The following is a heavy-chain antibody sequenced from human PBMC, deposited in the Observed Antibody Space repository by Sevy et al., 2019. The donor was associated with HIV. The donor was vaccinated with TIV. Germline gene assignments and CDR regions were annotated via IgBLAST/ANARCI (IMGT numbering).Heavy chain of an antibody. J-gene: IGHJ4*02. CDR1: GGSINNSDSY. CDR2: IHYTGGT. Sequence: SETLSLTCTVSGGSINNSDSYWSWIRQPPGKGLEWIGYIHYTGGTYYNPFLKSRVAMSVDTSEKQFSLKLSSMTEADTAVYYCASKRGYNHGPFDYWGQGTLVTVSS. CDR3: ASKRGYNHGPFDY. D-gene: IGHD5-12*01. V-gene: IGHV4-30-4*02.